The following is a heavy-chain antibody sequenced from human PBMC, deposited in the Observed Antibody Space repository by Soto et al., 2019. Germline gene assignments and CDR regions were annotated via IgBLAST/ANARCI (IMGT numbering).Heavy chain of an antibody. CDR1: GFTLSVHA. D-gene: IGHD6-19*01. Sequence: PXSPLRLSFAAAGFTLSVHAMSWVREASGKGLVWVSAISGSGGSTYYADSVKGGFTISRDNSKNTLYLQMNSVRAGDTAVYYCAKVVAGTEYYYYYYGMDVWGQGTTVTVSS. CDR2: ISGSGGST. CDR3: AKVVAGTEYYYYYYGMDV. V-gene: IGHV3-23*01. J-gene: IGHJ6*02.